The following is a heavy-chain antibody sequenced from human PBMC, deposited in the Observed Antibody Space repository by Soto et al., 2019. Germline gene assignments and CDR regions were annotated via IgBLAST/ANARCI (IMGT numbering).Heavy chain of an antibody. CDR3: ANSLGGNGH. Sequence: EVQLVESGGGLVQPGGSLRLSCAASGFTFSDHYMDWVRQAPGKGLEWVGRIRNKRNSYTTEYAASVQGRFTISRDDSQDALYLQMNSLKTEDTAVYWCANSLGGNGHWGQGTLVTVSS. CDR1: GFTFSDHY. CDR2: IRNKRNSYTT. D-gene: IGHD2-15*01. J-gene: IGHJ4*02. V-gene: IGHV3-72*01.